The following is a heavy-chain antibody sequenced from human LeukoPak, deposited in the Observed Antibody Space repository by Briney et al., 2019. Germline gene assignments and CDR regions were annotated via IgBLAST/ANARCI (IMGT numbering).Heavy chain of an antibody. CDR1: GFTFSSYG. CDR2: ISYDGSNK. Sequence: GGSLRLSCAASGFTFSSYGMHWVRQAPGKGLEWVAVISYDGSNKYYADSVKGRFTISRDNSKNTLYLQMNSLRAEDTAVYYCAKAPNRYNWNDVFDYWGQGTLVTVSS. CDR3: AKAPNRYNWNDVFDY. J-gene: IGHJ4*02. D-gene: IGHD1-20*01. V-gene: IGHV3-30*18.